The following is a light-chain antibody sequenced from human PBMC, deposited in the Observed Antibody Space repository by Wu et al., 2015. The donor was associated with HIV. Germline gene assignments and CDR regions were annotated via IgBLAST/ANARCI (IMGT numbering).Light chain of an antibody. Sequence: EVVLTQSPATLSVSPGARATLSCRASQSISNNLAWYQQKPGQAPRLLIYNASDRATGIPARFSASGSGTDFTLTISSLEPEDFAVYYCQQRGNWPLFTFGPGTKVDIK. CDR2: NAS. CDR1: QSISNN. V-gene: IGKV3-11*01. J-gene: IGKJ3*01. CDR3: QQRGNWPLFT.